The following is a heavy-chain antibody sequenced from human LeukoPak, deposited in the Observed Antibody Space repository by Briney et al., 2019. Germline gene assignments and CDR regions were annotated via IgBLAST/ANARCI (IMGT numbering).Heavy chain of an antibody. CDR1: GGSFSGYY. CDR2: INHSGST. V-gene: IGHV4-34*01. J-gene: IGHJ4*02. Sequence: SETLSLTCAVYGGSFSGYYWSWIRQPPGKGLEWIGEINHSGSTNYNPSLKSRVTISVDTSKNQFPLKLSSVTAADTAVYCCAGDPWWGYFDYWGQGTLVTVSS. D-gene: IGHD2-8*02. CDR3: AGDPWWGYFDY.